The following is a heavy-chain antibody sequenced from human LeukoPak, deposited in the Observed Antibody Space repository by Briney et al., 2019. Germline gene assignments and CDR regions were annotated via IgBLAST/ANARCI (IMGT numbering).Heavy chain of an antibody. CDR2: ISPSGDYT. V-gene: IGHV1-46*04. CDR1: GYSLTTYF. D-gene: IGHD2/OR15-2a*01. J-gene: IGHJ3*01. Sequence: ASVKVSCKASGYSLTTYFIHWVRQATGQGLEWIGIISPSGDYTNYAQKLQGRVTMTMDTSISTAYMELSRLRSDDTAVYYCARTFYDTLDSDAFDFWGQGTMVIVSS. CDR3: ARTFYDTLDSDAFDF.